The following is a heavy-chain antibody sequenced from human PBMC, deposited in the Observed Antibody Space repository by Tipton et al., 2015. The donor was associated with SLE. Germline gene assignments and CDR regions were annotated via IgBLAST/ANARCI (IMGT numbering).Heavy chain of an antibody. J-gene: IGHJ3*02. Sequence: TLSLTCTVSGGSISSGSYYWGWIRQPPGKGLEWIGEINHSGSTNYNPSLKSRVTISVDTSKNQFSLKLSSVTAADTAVYYCARGITAANAFDIWGQGTMVTVS. CDR3: ARGITAANAFDI. CDR1: GGSISSGSYY. V-gene: IGHV4-39*07. D-gene: IGHD6-25*01. CDR2: INHSGST.